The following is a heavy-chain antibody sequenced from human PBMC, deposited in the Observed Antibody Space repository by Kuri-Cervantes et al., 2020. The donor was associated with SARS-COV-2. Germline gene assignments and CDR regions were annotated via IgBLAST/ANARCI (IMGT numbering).Heavy chain of an antibody. CDR3: TTTLDCSSTSCPFDY. V-gene: IGHV3-23*01. J-gene: IGHJ4*02. Sequence: GESLKISCAASGFTFSSYAMSWARQAPGKGLEWVSAISGSGGSTYYADSVKGRFTISRDNSKNTLYLQMNSLRAEDTAVYYCTTTLDCSSTSCPFDYWGQGTLVTVSS. D-gene: IGHD2-2*01. CDR2: ISGSGGST. CDR1: GFTFSSYA.